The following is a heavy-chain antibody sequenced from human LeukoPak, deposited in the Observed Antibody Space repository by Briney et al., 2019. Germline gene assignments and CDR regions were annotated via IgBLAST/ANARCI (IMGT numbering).Heavy chain of an antibody. D-gene: IGHD3-22*01. V-gene: IGHV3-23*01. CDR3: AKDLGGTDYYDSRGY. CDR2: IGGSDGNT. J-gene: IGHJ4*02. Sequence: PGGSLRLSCAASGFTFGSYAMSWVRQAPGSGLEWISAIGGSDGNTYYADSVKGRFAISRDNSKNTLYLQMNSLRAEDTAVYYCAKDLGGTDYYDSRGYWGQGALVTVSS. CDR1: GFTFGSYA.